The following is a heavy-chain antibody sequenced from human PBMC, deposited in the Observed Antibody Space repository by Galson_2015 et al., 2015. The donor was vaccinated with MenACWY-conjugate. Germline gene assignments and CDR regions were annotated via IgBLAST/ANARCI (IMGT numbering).Heavy chain of an antibody. CDR3: TKAAARYSTPSAFNWFDP. J-gene: IGHJ5*02. CDR1: GFTFSNYW. CDR2: VNSDGTGT. Sequence: SLRLSCAASGFTFSNYWMHWVRQAPGKGLEWVSRVNSDGTGTTYADSVKGRFTISRDNAKNTLYLQMNSLRAGDTAIYYCTKAAARYSTPSAFNWFDPWGQGALVTVSS. D-gene: IGHD6-6*01. V-gene: IGHV3-74*01.